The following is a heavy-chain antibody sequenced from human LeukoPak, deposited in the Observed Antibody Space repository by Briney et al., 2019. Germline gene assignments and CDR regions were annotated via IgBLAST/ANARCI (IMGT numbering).Heavy chain of an antibody. Sequence: ASVKVSCKTSGYTFTINAINWVRQAPGQGLEWMGWINTNTRNPTYALGFTGRFVFSLDSSVSTAYLQITSLQAEDTAVYYCARVINFNWSDMWGQGTLVTVSS. CDR2: INTNTRNP. D-gene: IGHD3-3*01. CDR1: GYTFTINA. V-gene: IGHV7-4-1*02. CDR3: ARVINFNWSDM. J-gene: IGHJ4*02.